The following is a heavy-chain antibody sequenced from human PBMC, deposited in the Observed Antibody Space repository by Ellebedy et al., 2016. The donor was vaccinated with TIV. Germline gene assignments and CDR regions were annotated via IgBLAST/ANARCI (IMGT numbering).Heavy chain of an antibody. CDR1: GFSLSTSGVG. V-gene: IGHV2-5*01. J-gene: IGHJ4*02. CDR3: AHRKYYYDSSGYHLLDY. CDR2: IYWNDDK. D-gene: IGHD3-22*01. Sequence: SGPTLVKPTQPLTLTCTFSGFSLSTSGVGVGWIRQPLGTALEWLALIYWNDDKRYSPSLKSRLTITKDTSKNQVVLTMTNMDPVDTATYYCAHRKYYYDSSGYHLLDYWGQGTLVTVSS.